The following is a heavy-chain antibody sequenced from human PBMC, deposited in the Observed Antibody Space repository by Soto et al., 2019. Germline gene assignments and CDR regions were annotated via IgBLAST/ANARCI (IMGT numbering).Heavy chain of an antibody. Sequence: GGSLRLSCAASGFTFSNAWMSWVRQAPGKGLEWVGRIKSKTDGGTTDYAAPVKGRFTISRDDSKNTLYLQMNSLKTEDTAVYYCTTYMVRGVIGYYYGMDVWGQGTTVTVSS. V-gene: IGHV3-15*01. CDR2: IKSKTDGGTT. CDR1: GFTFSNAW. D-gene: IGHD3-10*01. CDR3: TTYMVRGVIGYYYGMDV. J-gene: IGHJ6*02.